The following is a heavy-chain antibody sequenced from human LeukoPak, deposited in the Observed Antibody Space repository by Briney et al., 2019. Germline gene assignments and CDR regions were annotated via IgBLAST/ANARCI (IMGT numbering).Heavy chain of an antibody. CDR1: GGSISNYY. D-gene: IGHD2-15*01. Sequence: KPSETLSLTCIVSGGSISNYYWSWIRQPPGKGLEWIGYIYYSGSTNYNPSLKSRVTILVDTSKNQFSLKLNSVTAADTAVYYCAREMNCSGKNCDDYWGQGTLVTVSS. CDR3: AREMNCSGKNCDDY. V-gene: IGHV4-59*01. CDR2: IYYSGST. J-gene: IGHJ4*02.